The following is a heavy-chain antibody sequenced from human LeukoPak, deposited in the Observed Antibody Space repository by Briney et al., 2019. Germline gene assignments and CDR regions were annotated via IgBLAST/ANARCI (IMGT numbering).Heavy chain of an antibody. CDR1: GFTFSSYS. CDR2: ISSSSSYI. J-gene: IGHJ3*02. D-gene: IGHD6-6*01. CDR3: AREPPSSIAAPGAFDI. V-gene: IGHV3-21*01. Sequence: GGSLRLSCAASGFTFSSYSMNWVRQAPGKGLEWVSSISSSSSYIYYADSVKGRFTISRDNAKNSLYPQMNSLRAEDTAVYYCAREPPSSIAAPGAFDIWGQGTMVTVSS.